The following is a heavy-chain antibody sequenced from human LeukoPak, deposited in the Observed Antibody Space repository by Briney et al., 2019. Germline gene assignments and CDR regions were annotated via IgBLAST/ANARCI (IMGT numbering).Heavy chain of an antibody. CDR1: GGSISSGTYY. CDR3: ARTTVTSLGAFDF. Sequence: TSETLSLTCTVSGGSISSGTYYWGWIRQLPWKGLECIGYIFYTGTTYYNPSLKSRVTVSIDTSTNQFSLKLSSVTAADTAVYYCARTTVTSLGAFDFWGRGTMITVSS. D-gene: IGHD4-17*01. CDR2: IFYTGTT. V-gene: IGHV4-31*03. J-gene: IGHJ3*01.